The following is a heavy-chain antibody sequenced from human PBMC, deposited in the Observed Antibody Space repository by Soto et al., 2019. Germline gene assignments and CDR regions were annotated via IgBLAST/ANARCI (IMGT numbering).Heavy chain of an antibody. CDR2: IWYDGSNK. CDR1: GFTFSSYG. J-gene: IGHJ4*02. D-gene: IGHD6-13*01. Sequence: QVQLVESGGGVVQPGRSLRLSCAASGFTFSSYGMHWVRQAPGKGLEWVAVIWYDGSNKYYADSVKGRFTISRDNSKNTLYLQMNSLRAEDTAVYYCARDIRYSSSWSFYFDYWGQGTLVTVSS. V-gene: IGHV3-33*01. CDR3: ARDIRYSSSWSFYFDY.